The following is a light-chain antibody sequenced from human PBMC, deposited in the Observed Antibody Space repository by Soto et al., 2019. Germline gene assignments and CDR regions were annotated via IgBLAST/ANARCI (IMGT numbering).Light chain of an antibody. CDR2: EVT. J-gene: IGLJ2*01. CDR3: CSYAGSNTYSFVL. V-gene: IGLV2-23*02. CDR1: SSDVGSYNL. Sequence: QSVLTQPASVSGSPGQSITISCTGASSDVGSYNLVSWYQQHPGKAPKLMIYEVTKRPSGVSSRFSGSKSGNTASLTISGLQAEDEAAYYCCSYAGSNTYSFVLFGGGTQLTVL.